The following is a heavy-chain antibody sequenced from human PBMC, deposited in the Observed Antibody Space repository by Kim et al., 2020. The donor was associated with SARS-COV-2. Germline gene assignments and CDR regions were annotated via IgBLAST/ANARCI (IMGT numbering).Heavy chain of an antibody. D-gene: IGHD3-9*01. CDR3: AREYYDILTGYYGVGWFDP. CDR1: GYTFTSYY. CDR2: INPSGGST. J-gene: IGHJ5*02. V-gene: IGHV1-46*01. Sequence: ASVKVSCKASGYTFTSYYMHWVRQAPGQRLEWMGIINPSGGSTSYAQKFQGRVTMTRDTSTSTVYMELSSLRSEDTAVYYCAREYYDILTGYYGVGWFDPWGQATLVTVSS.